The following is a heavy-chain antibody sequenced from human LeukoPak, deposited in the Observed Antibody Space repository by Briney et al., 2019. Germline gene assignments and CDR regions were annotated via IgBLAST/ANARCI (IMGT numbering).Heavy chain of an antibody. J-gene: IGHJ5*02. Sequence: ASVKVSCKASGYTFSSYDTNWGRQAPGQGLEWMGWMNPNSGNTAYAQKFQGRVTMTRNTSISTAYMELSSLRSEDTALYYCARGRRGGVAFWFDPWGQGSQVTVSS. CDR2: MNPNSGNT. CDR1: GYTFSSYD. D-gene: IGHD3-16*01. V-gene: IGHV1-8*01. CDR3: ARGRRGGVAFWFDP.